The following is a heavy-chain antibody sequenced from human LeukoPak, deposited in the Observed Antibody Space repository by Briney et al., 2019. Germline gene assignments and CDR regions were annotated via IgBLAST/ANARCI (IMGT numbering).Heavy chain of an antibody. V-gene: IGHV3-23*01. CDR2: ISGSGGST. Sequence: GGSLRLSCAASGLTFSSYAMSWVRQAPGKGLEWVSAISGSGGSTYYADSVKGRFTISRDNSKNTLYLQMNSLRVEDTAVYYCAKAYYYDSSGYYFSLYYFDYWGQGTLVTVSS. D-gene: IGHD3-22*01. CDR3: AKAYYYDSSGYYFSLYYFDY. J-gene: IGHJ4*02. CDR1: GLTFSSYA.